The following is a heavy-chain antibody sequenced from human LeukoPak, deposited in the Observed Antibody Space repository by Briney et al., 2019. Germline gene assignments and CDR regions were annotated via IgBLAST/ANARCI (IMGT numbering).Heavy chain of an antibody. J-gene: IGHJ4*02. CDR1: GGSISSYY. D-gene: IGHD3-9*01. V-gene: IGHV4-59*08. CDR2: IYYSGST. CDR3: AAGYFDWLLLTGFDY. Sequence: SETLSLTCTVSGGSISSYYWSWIRQPPGKGLEWIGYIYYSGSTNYNPSLKSRVTISVDTSKNQFSLKLSSVTAADTAVYYCAAGYFDWLLLTGFDYWGQGTLVTVSS.